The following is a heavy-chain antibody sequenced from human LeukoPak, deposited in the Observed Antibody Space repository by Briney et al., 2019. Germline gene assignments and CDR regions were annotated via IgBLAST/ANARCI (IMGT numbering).Heavy chain of an antibody. D-gene: IGHD3-10*01. V-gene: IGHV4-30-2*01. J-gene: IGHJ3*02. Sequence: PSETLSLTCAVSGGSISSGGYSWSWIGQPPGKGLEWIGYIYHSGSTYYNPSLKSRVTISVDGSKNQFSLKLSSVTAADTAVYYCARAPGTLDAFDIWGQGTMVTVSS. CDR2: IYHSGST. CDR3: ARAPGTLDAFDI. CDR1: GGSISSGGYS.